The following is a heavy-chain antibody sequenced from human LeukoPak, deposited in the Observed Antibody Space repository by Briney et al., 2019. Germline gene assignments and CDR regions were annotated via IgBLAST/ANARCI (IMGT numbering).Heavy chain of an antibody. D-gene: IGHD3-22*01. CDR3: ARLSYDSSGYYYAFDY. V-gene: IGHV6-1*01. Sequence: SETLSLTCAVSGGSISSGGYSWSWIRQSPSRGLEWLGRTYYRSKWYNDYAVSVKSRITINPDTSKNQFSLQLNSVTPEDTAVYYCARLSYDSSGYYYAFDYWGQGTLVTVSS. CDR2: TYYRSKWYN. CDR1: GGSISSGGYS. J-gene: IGHJ4*02.